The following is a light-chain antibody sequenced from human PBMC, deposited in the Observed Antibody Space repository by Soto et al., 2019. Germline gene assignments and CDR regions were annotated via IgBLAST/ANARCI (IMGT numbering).Light chain of an antibody. CDR1: QSVSSY. J-gene: IGKJ4*01. CDR3: QQRSSWPPFT. V-gene: IGKV3-11*01. CDR2: DAS. Sequence: EIVLTQSPGTLSLSPGERATLSCRASQSVSSYLAWYQQKPGQAPRLLIHDASNRATGIPARFSGSGSGTDFTLTISSLEPEDFAVYYCQQRSSWPPFTFGGGTKVEIK.